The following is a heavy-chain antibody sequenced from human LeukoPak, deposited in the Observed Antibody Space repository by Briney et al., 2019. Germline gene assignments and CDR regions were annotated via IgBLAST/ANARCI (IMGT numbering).Heavy chain of an antibody. V-gene: IGHV4-34*01. D-gene: IGHD1-26*01. CDR1: GGSFSGYY. J-gene: IGHJ4*02. CDR3: ARGPTKRQSIVGATGEIDY. CDR2: INRSGST. Sequence: SETLSLTCAVYGGSFSGYYWSWIRQPPGKGLEWIGEINRSGSTNYNPSLKSRVTISVDTSKNQFSLKLSSVTAADTAVYYCARGPTKRQSIVGATGEIDYWGQGTLVTVSS.